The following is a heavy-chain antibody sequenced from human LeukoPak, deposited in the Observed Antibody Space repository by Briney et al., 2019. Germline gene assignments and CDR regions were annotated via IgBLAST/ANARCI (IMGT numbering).Heavy chain of an antibody. Sequence: SETLSLTCTVSGDSISSYYWSWIRQPPGKGLEWIGYIYYSGSTNYNPSLKSRVTISVDTSKNQFSLKLSSVTAADTAVYYCARATYDYVWGSYYDYWGQGTLVTVSS. V-gene: IGHV4-59*01. CDR2: IYYSGST. CDR1: GDSISSYY. CDR3: ARATYDYVWGSYYDY. D-gene: IGHD3-16*01. J-gene: IGHJ4*02.